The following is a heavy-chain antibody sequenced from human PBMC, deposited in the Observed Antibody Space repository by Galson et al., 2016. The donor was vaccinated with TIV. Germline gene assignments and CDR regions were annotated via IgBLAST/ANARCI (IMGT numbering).Heavy chain of an antibody. J-gene: IGHJ4*02. Sequence: LRLSCAASGYTFNSYWMSWVRQAPGKGLEWVANIKQDGSDKYYVDSVKGRFTISRDNAKNSLYLEMNSLRAEATAVYYCARGGSDSDYWGQGTLVTVSS. CDR1: GYTFNSYW. V-gene: IGHV3-7*01. CDR3: ARGGSDSDY. D-gene: IGHD2-21*01. CDR2: IKQDGSDK.